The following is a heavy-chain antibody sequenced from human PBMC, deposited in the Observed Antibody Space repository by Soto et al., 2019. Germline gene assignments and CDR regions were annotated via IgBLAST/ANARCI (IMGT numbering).Heavy chain of an antibody. CDR3: ARVGYDYVWGNNWFDP. CDR2: IYYSGST. Sequence: SETLSLTCTVSGVSIISGDYYWILIRQPPGKGLEWIGYIYYSGSTYYNPSLKSRVTISVDTSKNQFSLKPSSVTAADTAVYYCARVGYDYVWGNNWFDPRAQRTSVPVSS. D-gene: IGHD3-16*01. CDR1: GVSIISGDYY. V-gene: IGHV4-30-4*01. J-gene: IGHJ5*02.